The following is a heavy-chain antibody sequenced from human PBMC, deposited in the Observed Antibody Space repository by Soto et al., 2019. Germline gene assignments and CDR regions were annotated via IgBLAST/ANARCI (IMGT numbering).Heavy chain of an antibody. D-gene: IGHD6-19*01. CDR2: IWYDGSNK. V-gene: IGHV3-33*08. CDR1: GFTVSSNY. J-gene: IGHJ6*03. CDR3: ARDPQPSSGWYDYYYYMDV. Sequence: GGSLRLSCAASGFTVSSNYMSWVRQAPGKGLEWVAVIWYDGSNKYYADSVKGRFTISRDNSKNTLYLQMNSLRAEDTAVYYCARDPQPSSGWYDYYYYMDVWGKGTTVTVSS.